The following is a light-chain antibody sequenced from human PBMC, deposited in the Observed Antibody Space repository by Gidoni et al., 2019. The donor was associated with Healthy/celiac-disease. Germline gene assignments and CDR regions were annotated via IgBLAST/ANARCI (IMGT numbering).Light chain of an antibody. CDR2: AAS. CDR1: QSISSY. J-gene: IGKJ3*01. Sequence: DIQMTQSPSSLSAPVGDRVTITCRASQSISSYLNWYQQKPGKAPKLLIYAASSLQSGVPSRFSGSGSGTDFTLTISSLQPEDFATYYCQQSYSTLFTFXPXTKVDIK. V-gene: IGKV1-39*01. CDR3: QQSYSTLFT.